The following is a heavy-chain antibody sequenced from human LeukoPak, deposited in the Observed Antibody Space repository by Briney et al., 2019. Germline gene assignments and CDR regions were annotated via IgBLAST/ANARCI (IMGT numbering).Heavy chain of an antibody. J-gene: IGHJ3*02. V-gene: IGHV3-48*01. D-gene: IGHD3-10*01. CDR3: AKRLGDYYATRDHAFDI. Sequence: GGSLRLSCAASGFTFSSYSMNWVRQAPGKGLEWVSYINAISSSSTYSADSVKGRFTISRDNSKNTLYLQMNSLRAEDTAVYYCAKRLGDYYATRDHAFDIWGEGTIVTVSS. CDR2: INAISSSST. CDR1: GFTFSSYS.